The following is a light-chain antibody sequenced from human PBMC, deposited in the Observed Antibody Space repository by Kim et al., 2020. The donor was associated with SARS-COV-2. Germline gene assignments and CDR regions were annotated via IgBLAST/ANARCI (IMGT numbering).Light chain of an antibody. CDR3: NSRDSSGNLP. CDR1: SLRDHY. Sequence: VALGQTVRITCQGDSLRDHYASWYQQKPGQAPVLVSYGKNNRPSGIADRFSGSSSGNTASLTITGAQAEDEADYYCNSRDSSGNLPFGGGTQLTVL. J-gene: IGLJ2*01. CDR2: GKN. V-gene: IGLV3-19*01.